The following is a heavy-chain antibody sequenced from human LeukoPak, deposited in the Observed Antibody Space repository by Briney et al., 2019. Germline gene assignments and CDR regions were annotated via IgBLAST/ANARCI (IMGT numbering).Heavy chain of an antibody. D-gene: IGHD6-13*01. CDR3: ARLGPAGVFDAFDI. CDR1: GGSLSGYY. CDR2: INHSGST. V-gene: IGHV4-34*01. Sequence: NASETLSLTCAVYGGSLSGYYWSWIRQPPGKGLEWIGEINHSGSTNYNPSLKSRVTISVDTSKNQFSLKLSSVTAADTAVYYCARLGPAGVFDAFDIWGQGTMVTVSS. J-gene: IGHJ3*02.